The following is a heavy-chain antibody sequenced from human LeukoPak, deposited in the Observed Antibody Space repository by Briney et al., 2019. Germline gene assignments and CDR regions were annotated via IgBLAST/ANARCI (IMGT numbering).Heavy chain of an antibody. V-gene: IGHV4-34*01. D-gene: IGHD6-19*01. CDR3: ATAPAGYSSGWYGGYYYYGMDV. CDR2: INHSGST. J-gene: IGHJ6*02. CDR1: GGSFCGYY. Sequence: SETLSLTCAVYGGSFCGYYWSWIRQPPGKGLEWIGEINHSGSTNYNPSLKSRVTISVDTSKNQFSLKLSSVTAADTAVYYCATAPAGYSSGWYGGYYYYGMDVWGQGTTVTVSS.